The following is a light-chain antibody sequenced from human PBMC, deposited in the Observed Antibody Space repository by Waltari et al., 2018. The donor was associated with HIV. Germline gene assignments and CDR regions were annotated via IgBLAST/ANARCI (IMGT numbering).Light chain of an antibody. CDR2: DAC. CDR3: QARHSWPPLFT. Sequence: EIVLTQSPATLSLSPGEGATLSCRASQSVTTYLAWFQQKPGQPPRILIFDACTRATGVPARFIGSVSGTDFRLTISRLEPEDFAIYVFQARHSWPPLFTFGPGTKVEMK. J-gene: IGKJ3*01. V-gene: IGKV3-11*01. CDR1: QSVTTY.